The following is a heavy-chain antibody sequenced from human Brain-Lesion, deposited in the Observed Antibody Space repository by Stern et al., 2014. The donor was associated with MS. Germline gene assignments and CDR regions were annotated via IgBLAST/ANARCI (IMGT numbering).Heavy chain of an antibody. D-gene: IGHD3-22*01. CDR2: INPKSGGT. V-gene: IGHV1-2*04. CDR3: ATYYYDSTGYNDF. Sequence: QVQLVQSGAEVKKPGASVKVSCKASGYTFTGYYMHWVRQAPGQGLEWMGWINPKSGGTKYAQKFQGWVTMTRDTSINTAYMELSRLRSDDTAVYYCATYYYDSTGYNDFWGQGTLVTVSS. J-gene: IGHJ4*02. CDR1: GYTFTGYY.